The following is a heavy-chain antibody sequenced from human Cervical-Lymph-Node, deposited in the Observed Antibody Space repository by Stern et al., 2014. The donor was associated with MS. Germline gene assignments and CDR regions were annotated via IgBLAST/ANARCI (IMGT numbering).Heavy chain of an antibody. D-gene: IGHD3-9*01. Sequence: QLQLQESGPGLVKPSGTLSLTCAVSGGSISSSNWWSWVRQPPGKGLEWIGEIHHSGSTTYNPSLKSRVTIAVDKSKNQFSLKLSSVTAADTAVYYCARASYDVLTDHYMGLIDYWGQGTLVTVSS. CDR1: GGSISSSNW. J-gene: IGHJ4*02. CDR2: IHHSGST. V-gene: IGHV4-4*02. CDR3: ARASYDVLTDHYMGLIDY.